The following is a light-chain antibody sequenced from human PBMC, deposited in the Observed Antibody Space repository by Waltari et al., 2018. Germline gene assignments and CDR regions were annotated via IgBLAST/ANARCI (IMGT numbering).Light chain of an antibody. CDR3: QKYGTLPAT. CDR2: GAS. CDR1: QSVSRT. V-gene: IGKV3-20*01. J-gene: IGKJ1*01. Sequence: EIVLTQSPGPLSLSSGERAHLSCRASQSVSRTLAWYQQKPGQAPRLLIYGASTRATGIPDRFSGSGSGTDFSLTISRLEPEDFAVYYCQKYGTLPATFGQGTKVEIK.